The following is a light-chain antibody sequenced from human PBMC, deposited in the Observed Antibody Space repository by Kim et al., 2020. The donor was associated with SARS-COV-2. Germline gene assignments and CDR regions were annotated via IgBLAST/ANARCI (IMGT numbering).Light chain of an antibody. CDR3: QSADSSGTYRWV. V-gene: IGLV3-25*03. CDR1: ALPKQY. J-gene: IGLJ3*02. Sequence: SYELTQPPSVSVFPGQTARITCSGDALPKQYAYWYQQKPGQAPVLVIYKDSERPSGIPERFSGSSSGTTVTLTISGVQAEDEADYYCQSADSSGTYRWVFGGGTQLTVL. CDR2: KDS.